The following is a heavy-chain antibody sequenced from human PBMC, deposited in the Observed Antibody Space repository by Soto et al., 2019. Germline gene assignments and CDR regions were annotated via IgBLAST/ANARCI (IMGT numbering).Heavy chain of an antibody. J-gene: IGHJ6*02. CDR3: ARDIAARPSGYYYYYGMDV. V-gene: IGHV1-69*12. CDR2: IIPIFGTA. D-gene: IGHD6-6*01. CDR1: GGTFSSYA. Sequence: QVQLVQSGAEVKKPGSSVKVSCKASGGTFSSYAISWVRQAPGQGLEWMGGIIPIFGTANYAQKFQGRVTITADESTSKAYMELSSLRSEDTAVYYCARDIAARPSGYYYYYGMDVWGQGTTVTVSS.